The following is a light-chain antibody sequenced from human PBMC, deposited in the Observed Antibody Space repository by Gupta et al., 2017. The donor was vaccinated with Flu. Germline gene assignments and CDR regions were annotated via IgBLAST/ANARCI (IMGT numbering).Light chain of an antibody. CDR2: RNN. CDR3: ASWDDSMSGSYV. Sequence: STNVGVNYVFWYHQLPATAPQLLIYRNNQRPSGVPDRFSGSKYSTSASLAISGLRSEDEADYYCASWDDSMSGSYVFGTGTKVTVL. J-gene: IGLJ1*01. V-gene: IGLV1-47*01. CDR1: STNVGVNY.